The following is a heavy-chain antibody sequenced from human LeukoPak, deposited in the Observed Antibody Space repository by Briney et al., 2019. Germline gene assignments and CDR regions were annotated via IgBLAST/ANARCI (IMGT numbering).Heavy chain of an antibody. D-gene: IGHD5-18*01. J-gene: IGHJ4*02. CDR2: VNHSGTT. CDR1: GESFSGHY. Sequence: SETLSLTCAVYGESFSGHYWSWIRQPPGKGLEWIGEVNHSGTTNYNPSLKSRVTISVDTSKNQFSLKLRSVTAADTAVYYCARDPGYSYGYGSFDYWGRGTLVTVSS. CDR3: ARDPGYSYGYGSFDY. V-gene: IGHV4-34*01.